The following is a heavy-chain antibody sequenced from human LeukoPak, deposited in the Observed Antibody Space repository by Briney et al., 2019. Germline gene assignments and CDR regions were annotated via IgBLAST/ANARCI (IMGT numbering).Heavy chain of an antibody. D-gene: IGHD6-19*01. CDR3: ARVSGWYPLDY. J-gene: IGHJ4*02. CDR2: IWYDGSNK. V-gene: IGHV3-33*01. CDR1: GFTFSSYG. Sequence: AGGSLRLSCAASGFTFSSYGMHWVRQAPGKGLEWVAVIWYDGSNKYYADSVKGRFTVSRDNSKNTLYLQMNSLRAEDTAVYYCARVSGWYPLDYWGQGTLVTVSS.